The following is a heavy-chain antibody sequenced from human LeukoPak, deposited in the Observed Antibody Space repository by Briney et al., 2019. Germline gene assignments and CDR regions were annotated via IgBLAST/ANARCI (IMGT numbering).Heavy chain of an antibody. V-gene: IGHV3-7*04. CDR3: ARGELLFDY. CDR2: IKQDGSEK. CDR1: GFTFSSYW. J-gene: IGHJ4*02. D-gene: IGHD1-26*01. Sequence: GGTLSLTCAASGFTFSSYWMSWVRQAPGKGLEWVANIKQDGSEKYYVDSVKGRFTISRNNAKNPLYLQMNSLRAEDTAVYYCARGELLFDYWGQGTLVTVSS.